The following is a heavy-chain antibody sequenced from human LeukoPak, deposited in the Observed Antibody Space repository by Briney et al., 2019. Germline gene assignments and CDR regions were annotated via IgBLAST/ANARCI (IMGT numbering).Heavy chain of an antibody. CDR2: INTAGGSI. CDR1: GFTFSSYN. CDR3: ATSGTYRLDY. D-gene: IGHD1-26*01. J-gene: IGHJ4*02. V-gene: IGHV3-48*01. Sequence: GGSLRLSCAASGFTFSSYNMNWVRQAPGKGLGWVSPINTAGGSIFYADSVKGRFTISRDNAKNSLYLQMNSLRAEDTAVYYCATSGTYRLDYWGQGSLVTVSS.